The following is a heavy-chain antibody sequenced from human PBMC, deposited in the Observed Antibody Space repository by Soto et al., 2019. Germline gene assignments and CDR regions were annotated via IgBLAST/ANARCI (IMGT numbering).Heavy chain of an antibody. V-gene: IGHV3-20*01. CDR2: INWNGGST. CDR1: GFTFGDYG. D-gene: IGHD2-2*01. CDR3: ARREPSEYCSSTSCNAFDI. Sequence: GGSLRLSCAASGFTFGDYGMSWGRPAPGKGLEWVSGINWNGGSTGYADSVKGRFTISRDNAKNSLYLQMNSLRAEDTALYHCARREPSEYCSSTSCNAFDIWGQGTMVTVSS. J-gene: IGHJ3*02.